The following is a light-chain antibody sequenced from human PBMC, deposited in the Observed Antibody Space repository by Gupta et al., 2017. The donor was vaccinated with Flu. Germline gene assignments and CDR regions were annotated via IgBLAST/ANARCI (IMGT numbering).Light chain of an antibody. V-gene: IGKV1-33*01. CDR1: QDISNY. J-gene: IGKJ4*01. CDR2: DAS. Sequence: DVQMTQSPSSLSASVGERVTITCQASQDISNYLDWYQQKPGRAPTLLIYDASSVESGVPSRFSGSGSGTDFTFTISSLQPGDVGTYYCQQYDNLPLTFGGGTRVEI. CDR3: QQYDNLPLT.